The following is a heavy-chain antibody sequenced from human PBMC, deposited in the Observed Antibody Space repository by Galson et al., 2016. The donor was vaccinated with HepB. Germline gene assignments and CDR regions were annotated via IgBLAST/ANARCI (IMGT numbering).Heavy chain of an antibody. V-gene: IGHV4-59*01. D-gene: IGHD1-1*01. CDR1: GDSLIHYY. CDR3: GRWNEGLDY. CDR2: IYYNGRA. Sequence: LSLTCTVSGDSLIHYYWGWIRQPPGKGLEWIGHIYYNGRANYNLSLTSRLSMSVDTSNNQFSLKLSSVTAADTAVYYCGRWNEGLDYWGQGTLVTVSS. J-gene: IGHJ4*02.